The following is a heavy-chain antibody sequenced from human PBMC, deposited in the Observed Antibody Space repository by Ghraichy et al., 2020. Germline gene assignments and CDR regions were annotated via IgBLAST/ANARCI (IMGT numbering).Heavy chain of an antibody. V-gene: IGHV4-39*07. D-gene: IGHD2-8*01. Sequence: SQTLSLTCTVSGASISSRTYYWGWVRQPPGKGLEWIGTIFSGGRTDYNPSLRSRVAISVDMSNHRLSLRLSSVTAADTAIYFCARLVDATMYFDGYYFDFWGQGTLVTVSS. CDR2: IFSGGRT. CDR1: GASISSRTYY. J-gene: IGHJ4*02. CDR3: ARLVDATMYFDGYYFDF.